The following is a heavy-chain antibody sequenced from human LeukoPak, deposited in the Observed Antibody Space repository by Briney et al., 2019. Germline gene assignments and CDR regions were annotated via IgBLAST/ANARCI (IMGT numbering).Heavy chain of an antibody. CDR2: ISSSGSTI. J-gene: IGHJ4*02. CDR3: ARDYDILTGYSTFDY. Sequence: GGSLRLSCAASGFTFSDYYMSWIRQAPGKGLEWVSYISSSGSTIYYADSVKGRFTISRDNAKNSLYLQMNSLRAKDTAVYYCARDYDILTGYSTFDYWGQGTLVTVSS. V-gene: IGHV3-11*01. CDR1: GFTFSDYY. D-gene: IGHD3-9*01.